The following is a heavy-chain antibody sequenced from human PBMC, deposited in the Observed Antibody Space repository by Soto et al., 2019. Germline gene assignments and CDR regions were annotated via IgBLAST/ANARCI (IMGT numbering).Heavy chain of an antibody. CDR3: AKDKGSCSHFNPRNPDFYNCMDA. D-gene: IGHD3-10*01. Sequence: QVQLVESGGGVVLPGRSLRLSCVTSGFTLSDHAMHWVRQAPGKAPEWVSLTSDDGSDEYYADSVKGRFTISIDNSKSTIYLQMTSLRSEDTALYYCAKDKGSCSHFNPRNPDFYNCMDAWGQGTRVTVSS. CDR2: TSDDGSDE. J-gene: IGHJ6*02. V-gene: IGHV3-30*18. CDR1: GFTLSDHA.